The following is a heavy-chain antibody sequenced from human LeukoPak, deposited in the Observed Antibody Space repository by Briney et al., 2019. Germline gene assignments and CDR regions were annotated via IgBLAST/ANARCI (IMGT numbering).Heavy chain of an antibody. CDR3: ARIRTPNMYYAFDI. J-gene: IGHJ3*02. CDR1: GYTFTKYA. Sequence: GASVKVSCKASGYTFTKYAVNWVRQAPGQGLQWMGWIKTNTGNPTYAQGFTGRFVFSLDTSVTTAYLQISSLKDEDTAVYYCARIRTPNMYYAFDIWGQGTMVTVSS. V-gene: IGHV7-4-1*02. D-gene: IGHD1-14*01. CDR2: IKTNTGNP.